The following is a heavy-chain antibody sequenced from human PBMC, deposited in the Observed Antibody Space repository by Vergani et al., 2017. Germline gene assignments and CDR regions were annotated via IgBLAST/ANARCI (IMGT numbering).Heavy chain of an antibody. CDR1: GFTFIMHA. J-gene: IGHJ3*02. D-gene: IGHD6-19*01. Sequence: EVQLLESGGDLVQPGGSLRLSCAASGFTFIMHAMSWVRQAPGKGLEWVSTLSGSDRRTHYADSVKGRFTISRDISKNTLFLHMNSLRPEDTAVYYCAKVGRSEVAGTFGAFDIWGQGTMVTVSS. CDR2: LSGSDRRT. V-gene: IGHV3-23*01. CDR3: AKVGRSEVAGTFGAFDI.